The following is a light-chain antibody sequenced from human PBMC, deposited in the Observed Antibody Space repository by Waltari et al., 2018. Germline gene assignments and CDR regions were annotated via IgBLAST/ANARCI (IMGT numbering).Light chain of an antibody. CDR1: QGVSTY. J-gene: IGKJ2*02. Sequence: EVVLTQSPATLSLSPGETATLSCRASQGVSTYLAWYQHKPGQAPRLLIYDATNRATGIPARFGGSGSGTDFTLTISSLQAEDLAVYYCQQYYTTPCTFGQGTRLEIK. CDR2: DAT. CDR3: QQYYTTPCT. V-gene: IGKV3-11*01.